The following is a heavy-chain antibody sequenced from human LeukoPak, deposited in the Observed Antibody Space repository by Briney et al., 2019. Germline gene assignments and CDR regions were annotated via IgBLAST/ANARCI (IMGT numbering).Heavy chain of an antibody. J-gene: IGHJ6*02. CDR3: ARSKGGAQREYGMDV. CDR1: GFTFKNYG. V-gene: IGHV3-21*04. D-gene: IGHD1-1*01. Sequence: GGSLRLSCAASGFTFKNYGMNWVRQAPGKGLEWVSSISSGATYIDNADSVKGRFTISRDNAKNSLYLEMDSLRAEDTAVYYCARSKGGAQREYGMDVWGQGTTVTVSS. CDR2: ISSGATYI.